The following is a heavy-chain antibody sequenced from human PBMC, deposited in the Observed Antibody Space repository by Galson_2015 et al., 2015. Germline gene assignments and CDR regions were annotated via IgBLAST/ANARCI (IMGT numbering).Heavy chain of an antibody. Sequence: QSGAEVKKPGESLKISCKGSGYSFTNYWIGWVRQMPGEGLEWMGMIYPGDSETRYSPSFQGQVTISADKSISTAYLQWSSLKASDTAIYYCMRLGAAAATDYFGCWGQGTLVTLSS. CDR1: GYSFTNYW. V-gene: IGHV5-51*01. CDR3: MRLGAAAATDYFGC. J-gene: IGHJ4*02. D-gene: IGHD6-13*01. CDR2: IYPGDSET.